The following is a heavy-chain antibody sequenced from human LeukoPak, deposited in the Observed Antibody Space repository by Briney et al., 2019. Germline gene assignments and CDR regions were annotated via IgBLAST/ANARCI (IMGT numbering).Heavy chain of an antibody. J-gene: IGHJ6*02. Sequence: GGSLRLSCAASEFTFSNYAMTWVRQAPGKGLEWVAVISGSGASTYYADSVKGRFTISRDNSKNTLYLQMNSLRAEDTAIYYCAKASLTPIVVVQGAKGFMDVWGQGITVTVSS. CDR1: EFTFSNYA. D-gene: IGHD2-2*01. CDR3: AKASLTPIVVVQGAKGFMDV. V-gene: IGHV3-23*01. CDR2: ISGSGAST.